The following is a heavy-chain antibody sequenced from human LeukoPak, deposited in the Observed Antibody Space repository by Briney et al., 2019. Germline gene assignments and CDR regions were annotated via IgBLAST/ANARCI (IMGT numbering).Heavy chain of an antibody. CDR3: ARAGGSYFLPFDY. V-gene: IGHV3-11*01. D-gene: IGHD3-9*01. CDR1: GFALSDYY. Sequence: GGSLRLSCAASGFALSDYYMSWIRQAPGRGLEWVSSISFSGSIIYYADSVKGRFTISRDNAKNSLFLQMSSLRAEDTAVYFCARAGGSYFLPFDYWGQGTLVTVSS. CDR2: ISFSGSII. J-gene: IGHJ4*02.